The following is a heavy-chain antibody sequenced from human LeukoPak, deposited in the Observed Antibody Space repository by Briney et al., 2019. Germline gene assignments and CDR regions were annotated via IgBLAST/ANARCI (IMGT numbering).Heavy chain of an antibody. Sequence: SETLSLTCRVSGASINSGSNYWGWIRQPPGKTLEWIGSIYSSGSTYYNPSLKSRVIIMIDTPKNHFSLTLSSVTAADTAVYYCARVYYSSSYDYWYFDLWGRGTLVTVSS. J-gene: IGHJ2*01. V-gene: IGHV4-39*07. CDR2: IYSSGST. CDR1: GASINSGSNY. CDR3: ARVYYSSSYDYWYFDL. D-gene: IGHD6-13*01.